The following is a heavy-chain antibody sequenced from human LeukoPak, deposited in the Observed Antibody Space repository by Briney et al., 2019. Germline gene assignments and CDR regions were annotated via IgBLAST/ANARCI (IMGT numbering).Heavy chain of an antibody. CDR1: GGSFSGYY. V-gene: IGHV4-34*01. D-gene: IGHD4-23*01. CDR3: ARHMLGGKRSFDS. CDR2: INDSGST. Sequence: SETLSLTCGVYGGSFSGYYWSWIRQPPGKGLEWLGEINDSGSTNYNPSLKSQATISADTSKNQFSLNLSSVTAADTAVYYCARHMLGGKRSFDSWGQGTLVTVSS. J-gene: IGHJ4*02.